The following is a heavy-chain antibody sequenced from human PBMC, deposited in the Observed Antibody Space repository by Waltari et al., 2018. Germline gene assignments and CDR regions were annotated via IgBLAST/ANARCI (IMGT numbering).Heavy chain of an antibody. D-gene: IGHD4-4*01. J-gene: IGHJ5*02. CDR3: ARVRLNDYSNQGWFDP. CDR2: IYHSGST. CDR1: GYSISSGYY. V-gene: IGHV4-38-2*01. Sequence: QVQLQETGPGLVKPSETLSLTCAVSGYSISSGYYWVWIRQPPGKGLEWIGSIYHSGSTYYNPSLKSRVTISVDTSKNQFSLKLSSVTAADTAVYYCARVRLNDYSNQGWFDPWGQGTLVTVSS.